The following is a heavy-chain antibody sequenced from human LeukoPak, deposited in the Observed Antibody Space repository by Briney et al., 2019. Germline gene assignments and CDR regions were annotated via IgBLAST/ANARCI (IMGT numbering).Heavy chain of an antibody. CDR1: GGSISSYY. Sequence: PSETLSLTCTVSGGSISSYYWSWIRQPPGKGLEWIGYIYYSGSSNYNPSLKSRATISVDTSKNQFSLKLSSVTAAGTAVYYCARHGVAAGYYYYYMDVWGKGTTVTVSS. V-gene: IGHV4-59*08. J-gene: IGHJ6*03. CDR2: IYYSGSS. CDR3: ARHGVAAGYYYYYMDV. D-gene: IGHD6-13*01.